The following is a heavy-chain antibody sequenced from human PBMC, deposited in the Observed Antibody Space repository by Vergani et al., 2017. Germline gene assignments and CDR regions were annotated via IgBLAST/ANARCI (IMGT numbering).Heavy chain of an antibody. CDR2: ISSSSSYI. D-gene: IGHD3-22*01. J-gene: IGHJ3*02. V-gene: IGHV3-21*01. Sequence: EVQLLESGGGLVQPGGSLRLSCAASGFTFSSYAMSWVRQAPGKGLEWVSAISSSSSYIYYADSVKGRFTISRDNAKNSLYLQMNSLRAEDTAVYYCARPTYDSSGYYAGDAFDIWGQGTMVTVSS. CDR1: GFTFSSYA. CDR3: ARPTYDSSGYYAGDAFDI.